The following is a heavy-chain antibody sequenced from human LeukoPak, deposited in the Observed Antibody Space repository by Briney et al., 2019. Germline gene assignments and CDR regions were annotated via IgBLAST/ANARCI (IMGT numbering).Heavy chain of an antibody. Sequence: GGSLRLSCAASVFTVSSNYMTWVRQATGKGLEWVSIIYSGGNTYYADSVKGRFTISRDNSKNTLYLQMNSLRAEDTAVYYCARASRYFDWLNRGQGTLVTVSS. V-gene: IGHV3-53*01. D-gene: IGHD3-9*01. CDR1: VFTVSSNY. CDR3: ARASRYFDWLN. J-gene: IGHJ4*02. CDR2: IYSGGNT.